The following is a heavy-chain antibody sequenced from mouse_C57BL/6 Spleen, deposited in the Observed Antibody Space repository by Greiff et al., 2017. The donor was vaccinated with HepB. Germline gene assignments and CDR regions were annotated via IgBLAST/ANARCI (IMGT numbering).Heavy chain of an antibody. CDR2: IDPANGNT. CDR1: GFHIKNTY. Sequence: EVQLQQSVAELVRPGASVKLSCTASGFHIKNTYMHWVKQRPEQGLEWIGRIDPANGNTKYAPKFQGQATITADTSSNTAYLQLSSLTSEDTAIYDCTGDYGSSTGDFDDWGQGTTLTVAS. J-gene: IGHJ2*01. V-gene: IGHV14-3*01. CDR3: TGDYGSSTGDFDD. D-gene: IGHD1-1*01.